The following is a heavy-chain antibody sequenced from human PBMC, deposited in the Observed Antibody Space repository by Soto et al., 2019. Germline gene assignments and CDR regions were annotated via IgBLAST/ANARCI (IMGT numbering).Heavy chain of an antibody. D-gene: IGHD2-15*01. V-gene: IGHV3-21*01. CDR2: ISFSGDYI. CDR3: ARDVRVVAASRGFDY. J-gene: IGHJ4*02. Sequence: PGGSLRLSCAVSGFPLEKYGMNWVRQAPGKGLERVSSISFSGDYIYYADSVKGRFTISRDNARNSLYLQMNRLGVDDTALYFCARDVRVVAASRGFDYWGQGTLVTVSS. CDR1: GFPLEKYG.